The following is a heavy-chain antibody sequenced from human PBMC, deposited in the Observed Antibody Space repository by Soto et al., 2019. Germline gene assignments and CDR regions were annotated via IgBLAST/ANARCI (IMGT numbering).Heavy chain of an antibody. CDR3: ATDGYYDSSGYYYGLDY. CDR1: GYTLTELS. J-gene: IGHJ4*02. CDR2: FDPEDGET. V-gene: IGHV1-24*01. D-gene: IGHD3-22*01. Sequence: ASVKVSCKVSGYTLTELSMHWVRQAPGKGLGWMGGFDPEDGETIYAQKFQGRVTMTEDTSTDTAYMELSSLRSEDTAAYYCATDGYYDSSGYYYGLDYWGQGTLVTVSS.